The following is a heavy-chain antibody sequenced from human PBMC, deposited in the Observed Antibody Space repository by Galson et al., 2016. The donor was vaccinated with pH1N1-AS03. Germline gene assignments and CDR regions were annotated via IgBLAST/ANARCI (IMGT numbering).Heavy chain of an antibody. CDR3: ARDPRGPDSSATCATTYYFGMDV. V-gene: IGHV1-2*04. CDR2: INPNNGVT. Sequence: SVKVSCKASGYIFTGFYVHWVRQAPGQGLEWMGWINPNNGVTNYAQKFQAWVTMTGDTSISTAYMELYGLKSDDTAVYYCARDPRGPDSSATCATTYYFGMDVWGQGTTVIVSS. J-gene: IGHJ6*02. D-gene: IGHD1-26*01. CDR1: GYIFTGFY.